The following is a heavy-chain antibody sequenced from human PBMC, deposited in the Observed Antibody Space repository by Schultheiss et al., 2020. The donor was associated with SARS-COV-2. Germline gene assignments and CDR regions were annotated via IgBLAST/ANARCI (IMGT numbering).Heavy chain of an antibody. CDR3: ARDLCNSGRCYVDAYDI. CDR1: GFTVSSKY. Sequence: GGSLRLSCAASGFTVSSKYMSWVRQAPGKGLEWVSIIYTGGNTYYADSVKGRFTISRDKSKNTLYLQMNNLRAEDTAVYYCARDLCNSGRCYVDAYDIWGQGTMVTISS. D-gene: IGHD2-15*01. CDR2: IYTGGNT. V-gene: IGHV3-53*01. J-gene: IGHJ3*02.